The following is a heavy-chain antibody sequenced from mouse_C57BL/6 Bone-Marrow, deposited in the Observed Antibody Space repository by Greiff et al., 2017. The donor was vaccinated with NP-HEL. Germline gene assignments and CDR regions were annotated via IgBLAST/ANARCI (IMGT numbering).Heavy chain of an antibody. V-gene: IGHV2-2*01. CDR3: ARHYYGSSSFAY. CDR1: GFSLTSYG. J-gene: IGHJ3*01. Sequence: QVQLQQSGPGLVQPSQSLSITCTVSGFSLTSYGVHWVRQSPGKGLEWLGVIWSGGSTDYNAAFISRLSISKDNSKSQVFFKMNSLQADDTAIYYCARHYYGSSSFAYWGQGTLVTVSA. CDR2: IWSGGST. D-gene: IGHD1-1*01.